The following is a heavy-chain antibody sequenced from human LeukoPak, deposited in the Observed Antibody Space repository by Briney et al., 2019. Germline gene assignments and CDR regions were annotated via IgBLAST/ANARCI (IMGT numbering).Heavy chain of an antibody. CDR1: GGSFSGYY. D-gene: IGHD5-18*01. Sequence: SETLSLTCAVYGGSFSGYYWSWIRQPPGKGLEWIGEINHSGSTNYNPSLTSRVAISVDTSKNQFSLKLSSVTAADTAVYYCARGTAMVTVDYWGQEPLVTVPS. V-gene: IGHV4-34*01. J-gene: IGHJ4*02. CDR3: ARGTAMVTVDY. CDR2: INHSGST.